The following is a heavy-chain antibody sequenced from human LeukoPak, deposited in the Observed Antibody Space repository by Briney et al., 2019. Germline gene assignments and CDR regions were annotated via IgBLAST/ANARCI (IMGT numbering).Heavy chain of an antibody. CDR2: ISAYNGNT. CDR1: GYTFTSYG. V-gene: IGHV1-18*04. D-gene: IGHD5-12*01. Sequence: GASVKVSCKASGYTFTSYGISWVRQAPGQGLEWMGWISAYNGNTNYAQKLQGRGTMTTDTSTSTAYMELRSLRSDDTAVYYCARNSSRGYSGYDAGGDYWGQGTLVTVSS. J-gene: IGHJ4*02. CDR3: ARNSSRGYSGYDAGGDY.